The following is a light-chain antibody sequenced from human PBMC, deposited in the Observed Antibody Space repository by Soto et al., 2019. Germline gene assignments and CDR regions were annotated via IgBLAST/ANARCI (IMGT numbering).Light chain of an antibody. CDR1: QGIAPY. CDR2: ATS. V-gene: IGKV1-27*01. Sequence: DVPMTQSPSSLSAFVGDRVTITCRASQGIAPYLAWFQQKPGKVPKLLLYATSTLQSGVPSRFSGSGSGTDFTLTVTSLQPEDVGTYYCQKYNSAPLTFGGGTKVEIK. CDR3: QKYNSAPLT. J-gene: IGKJ4*01.